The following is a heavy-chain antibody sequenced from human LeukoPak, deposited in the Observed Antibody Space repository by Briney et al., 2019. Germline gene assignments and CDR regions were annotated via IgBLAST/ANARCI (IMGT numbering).Heavy chain of an antibody. CDR2: IYHSGST. D-gene: IGHD3-22*01. Sequence: SETLSLTCTVSGYSISRGYYWGWIRQPPGKGLEWIGSIYHSGSTYYNPSLKSRVTISVDTSKNQFSLKLSSVTAADTAVYYCARVVFQDYYDSSGYVYWGQGTLVTVSS. CDR3: ARVVFQDYYDSSGYVY. V-gene: IGHV4-38-2*02. CDR1: GYSISRGYY. J-gene: IGHJ4*02.